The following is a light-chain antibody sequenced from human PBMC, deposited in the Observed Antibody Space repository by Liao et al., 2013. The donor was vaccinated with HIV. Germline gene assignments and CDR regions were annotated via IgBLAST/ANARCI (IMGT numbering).Light chain of an antibody. CDR1: NIGSKS. J-gene: IGLJ2*01. V-gene: IGLV3-21*01. CDR2: YDS. CDR3: QMWDHTSDQVV. Sequence: SYVLTQPPSVSVAPGKTARITCGGNNIGSKSVHWYQQKPGQAPVLVIYYDSDRPSGIPERFSGSNSGNTATLTISRVEAGDEADYYCQMWDHTSDQVVFGGGTKLTVL.